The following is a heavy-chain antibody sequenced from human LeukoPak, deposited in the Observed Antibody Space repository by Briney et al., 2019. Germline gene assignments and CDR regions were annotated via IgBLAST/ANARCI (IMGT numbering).Heavy chain of an antibody. D-gene: IGHD3-22*01. Sequence: GGSLGLSCAASGFTFSDYYMSWIRQAPGKGLEWVSYISSSGSTIYYADSVKGRFTISRDNAKNSLYLQMNSLRAEDTAVYYCARDLSSGYYYPTDYYYMDVWGKGTTVTVSS. J-gene: IGHJ6*03. CDR1: GFTFSDYY. V-gene: IGHV3-11*04. CDR2: ISSSGSTI. CDR3: ARDLSSGYYYPTDYYYMDV.